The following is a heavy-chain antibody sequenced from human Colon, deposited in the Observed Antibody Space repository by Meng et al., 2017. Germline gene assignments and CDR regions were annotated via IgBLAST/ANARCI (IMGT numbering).Heavy chain of an antibody. V-gene: IGHV4-4*02. CDR1: GASISSSNW. D-gene: IGHD2-2*01. Sequence: QVQLQESGPGLVKPSGTLSLTCAVSGASISSSNWWSWIRQPPGKGLEWIGEIYHSGTTNYNPSLESRVTISVDTSKNQFSLNLTSVTAADTAVYYCARVGVVTQVLDYWGQGTLVTVSS. J-gene: IGHJ4*02. CDR2: IYHSGTT. CDR3: ARVGVVTQVLDY.